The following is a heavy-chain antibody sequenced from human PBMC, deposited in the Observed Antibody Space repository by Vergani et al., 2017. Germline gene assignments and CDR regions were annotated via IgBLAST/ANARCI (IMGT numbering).Heavy chain of an antibody. CDR1: GGSISSYY. V-gene: IGHV4-59*08. J-gene: IGHJ5*02. CDR2: IYYSGST. CDR3: ASSPKGTRGWFDP. D-gene: IGHD1-1*01. Sequence: QVQLQESGPGLVKPSETLSLTCTVSGGSISSYYWSWIRQPPGKGLEWIGYIYYSGSTNYNPSLKSRVTISVDTSKNQFSLKLSSVTAADTAVYYGASSPKGTRGWFDPWGQGTLVTVSS.